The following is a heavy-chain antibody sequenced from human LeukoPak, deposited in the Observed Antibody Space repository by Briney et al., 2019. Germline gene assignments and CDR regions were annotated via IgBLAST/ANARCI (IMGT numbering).Heavy chain of an antibody. D-gene: IGHD3-22*01. Sequence: GGSLRLSCAASGFTFSSYTMNWVRQAPGKGLEWVSSISSSSDYIYYADSVKGRSTISRDNAKNSLYLQMNSLRAEDTAVYYCAISEGRSGYYLQVDYWGQGTLVTVSS. J-gene: IGHJ4*02. CDR2: ISSSSDYI. V-gene: IGHV3-21*01. CDR1: GFTFSSYT. CDR3: AISEGRSGYYLQVDY.